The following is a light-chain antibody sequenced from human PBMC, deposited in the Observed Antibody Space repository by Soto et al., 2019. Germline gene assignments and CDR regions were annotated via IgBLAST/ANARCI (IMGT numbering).Light chain of an antibody. CDR2: DVR. CDR3: SSWRSNSTQD. Sequence: QSALTQPASVSGCPGQSITISCTGASSDVGDNNYVSWYQQHPGKAPKLVIFDVRNRPSGVSSRFSGFKSGNTASLTISGLQAEDEADFYCSSWRSNSTQDFGTGTKVTVL. CDR1: SSDVGDNNY. V-gene: IGLV2-14*03. J-gene: IGLJ1*01.